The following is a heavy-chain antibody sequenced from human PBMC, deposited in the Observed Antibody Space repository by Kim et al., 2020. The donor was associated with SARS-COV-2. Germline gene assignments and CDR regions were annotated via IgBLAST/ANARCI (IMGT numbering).Heavy chain of an antibody. CDR3: ARGSDYYYYYGMDV. CDR1: GYTFTSYD. V-gene: IGHV1-8*01. Sequence: ASVKVSCKASGYTFTSYDINWVRQATGQGLGWMGWMNPNSGNTGYAQKFQGRVTMTRNTSISTAYMELSSLRSEDTAVYYCARGSDYYYYYGMDVWGQGTTVTVSS. CDR2: MNPNSGNT. J-gene: IGHJ6*02.